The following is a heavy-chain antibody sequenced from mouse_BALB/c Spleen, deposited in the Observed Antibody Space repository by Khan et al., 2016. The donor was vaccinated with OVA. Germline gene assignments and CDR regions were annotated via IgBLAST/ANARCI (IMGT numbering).Heavy chain of an antibody. CDR2: IRNKDNGYTT. D-gene: IGHD4-1*01. V-gene: IGHV7-3*02. J-gene: IGHJ4*01. CDR3: ANSGTWNVMDS. Sequence: EVELVESGGGLVQPGGSLRLTCATSGFTFTDYYMSWVRQPPGKALEWLGFIRNKDNGYTTEYSASVKGRFTISRDTSQSILYLQMNTRRAEDSATYYCANSGTWNVMDSWGQGTSVTVSS. CDR1: GFTFTDYY.